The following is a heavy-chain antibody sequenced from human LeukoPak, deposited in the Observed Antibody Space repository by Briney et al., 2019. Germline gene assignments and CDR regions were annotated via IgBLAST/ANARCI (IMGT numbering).Heavy chain of an antibody. Sequence: PGGSLRLSCAASGFTFSTYTMHWVRQAPGKGLEWVALISFDGSDTCSADSVKGRFTISRDNSKNTMYLQMNRLRPEDTAVYYCARDIGPIEVPGRSKDYWGQGTLVTVSS. J-gene: IGHJ4*02. D-gene: IGHD4-11*01. V-gene: IGHV3-30*04. CDR1: GFTFSTYT. CDR2: ISFDGSDT. CDR3: ARDIGPIEVPGRSKDY.